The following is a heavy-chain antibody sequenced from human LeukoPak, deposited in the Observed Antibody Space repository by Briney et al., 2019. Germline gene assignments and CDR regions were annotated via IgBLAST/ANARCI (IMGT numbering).Heavy chain of an antibody. D-gene: IGHD2-21*02. V-gene: IGHV3-13*01. J-gene: IGHJ6*02. CDR3: AREGYDGGDRFYGMDV. CDR2: IGTAGDT. Sequence: PGGSLRLSCAASGFTFSSYDMHWVRQATGKGLEWVSAIGTAGDTYYPGSVKGRFTISRENAKNSLYLQMNSLRAGDTAVYYCAREGYDGGDRFYGMDVWGQGTTVTVSS. CDR1: GFTFSSYD.